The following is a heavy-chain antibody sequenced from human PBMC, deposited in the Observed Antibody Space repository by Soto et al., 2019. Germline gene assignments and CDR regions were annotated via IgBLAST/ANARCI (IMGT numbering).Heavy chain of an antibody. CDR2: IIPIFGTA. CDR1: GGTFSSYA. CDR3: ARGGYSSGFHYYYGMDV. V-gene: IGHV1-69*13. Sequence: EASVKVSCKASGGTFSSYAISWVRQAPGQGLEWMGGIIPIFGTANYAQKFQGRVTITADESTSTAYMELSSLRSEDTAVYYCARGGYSSGFHYYYGMDVWGQGTTVTVSS. D-gene: IGHD6-19*01. J-gene: IGHJ6*02.